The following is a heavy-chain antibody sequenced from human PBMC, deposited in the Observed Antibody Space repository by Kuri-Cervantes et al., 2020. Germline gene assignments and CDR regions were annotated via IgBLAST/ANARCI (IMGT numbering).Heavy chain of an antibody. Sequence: ASVKVSCKASGGTFSSYAISWVRQAPGQGLEWMGIMNPNIGGTSYAQKFQGRVIMTSDTSTSTAYMELRSLRSDDTAVYYCARGVRCSSTSCPQYFQHWGQGTLVTVSS. CDR3: ARGVRCSSTSCPQYFQH. D-gene: IGHD2-2*01. J-gene: IGHJ1*01. V-gene: IGHV1-46*01. CDR2: MNPNIGGT. CDR1: GGTFSSYA.